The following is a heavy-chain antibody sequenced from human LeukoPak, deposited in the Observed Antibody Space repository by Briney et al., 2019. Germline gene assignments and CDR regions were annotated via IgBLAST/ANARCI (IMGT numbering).Heavy chain of an antibody. CDR1: GDSISSYY. CDR3: ARNKNSWFDP. D-gene: IGHD2/OR15-2a*01. V-gene: IGHV4-59*01. J-gene: IGHJ5*02. CDR2: IYYSGST. Sequence: SETLSLTCTVSGDSISSYYWSWIRQPPGKGLEWIGYIYYSGSTNYNPSLKSRVTISVDTSKNQFSLKLSSVTAADTAVYYCARNKNSWFDPWGQGTLVTVSS.